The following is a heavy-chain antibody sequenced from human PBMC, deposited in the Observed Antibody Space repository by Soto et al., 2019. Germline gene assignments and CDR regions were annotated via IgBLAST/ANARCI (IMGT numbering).Heavy chain of an antibody. J-gene: IGHJ3*02. V-gene: IGHV3-33*01. Sequence: QVQLVESGGGVVQPGRSLRLSCAASGFTFSSYGMHWVRQAPGKGLEWVAVIWYDGSNKYYADSVKGRFTISRDNPKNTLYLQMNSLRAEDTAVYYCARALLPGLRLGDPLSLGIWGQGTMVTVSS. CDR1: GFTFSSYG. D-gene: IGHD3-16*01. CDR2: IWYDGSNK. CDR3: ARALLPGLRLGDPLSLGI.